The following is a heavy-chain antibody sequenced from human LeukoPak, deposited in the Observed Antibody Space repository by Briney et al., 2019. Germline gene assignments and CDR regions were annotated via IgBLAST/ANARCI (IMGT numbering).Heavy chain of an antibody. V-gene: IGHV3-23*01. Sequence: GGSLRLSCAASAFTFSTYAMTWVRQAPGEGLEWVSAISGSGTYTYYADSVNRRFTISRDNSKNTLFLQMNSLRAEDTAVYYCAKVDKRGYCSSTSCYGDYWGQGTLVTVSS. J-gene: IGHJ4*02. CDR1: AFTFSTYA. CDR2: ISGSGTYT. CDR3: AKVDKRGYCSSTSCYGDY. D-gene: IGHD2-2*01.